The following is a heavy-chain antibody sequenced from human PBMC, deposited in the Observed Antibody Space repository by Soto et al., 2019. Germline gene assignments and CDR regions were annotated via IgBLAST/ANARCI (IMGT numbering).Heavy chain of an antibody. V-gene: IGHV3-23*01. D-gene: IGHD5-12*01. CDR1: GCTFSTYA. J-gene: IGHJ5*02. Sequence: LSLSFAVSGCTFSTYAMTWVRQAPRKGLDWVSAISGSAGNTYYADSVKGRFTISRDNSKITLYLQMNALRAEDTALYFCAKAGYGSDVLWWFGPWGQGTLVTVSS. CDR3: AKAGYGSDVLWWFGP. CDR2: ISGSAGNT.